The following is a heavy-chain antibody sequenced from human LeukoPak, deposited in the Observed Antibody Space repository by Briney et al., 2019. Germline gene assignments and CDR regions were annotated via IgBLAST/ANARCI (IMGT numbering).Heavy chain of an antibody. CDR2: ISYDGSNK. V-gene: IGHV3-30*18. CDR1: GFTFSSYG. Sequence: GGSLRLSCAASGFTFSSYGMHWVRQAPGKRLEWGAVISYDGSNKYYADSVKGGFTISRDNSKNTLYLQMNSLRAEETAVYYCAKAGGDYGDYYYFDYWGQGTLVTVSS. J-gene: IGHJ4*02. CDR3: AKAGGDYGDYYYFDY. D-gene: IGHD4-17*01.